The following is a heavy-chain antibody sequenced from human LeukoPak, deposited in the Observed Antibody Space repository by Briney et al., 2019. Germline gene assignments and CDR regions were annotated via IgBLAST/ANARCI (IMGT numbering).Heavy chain of an antibody. CDR1: GFTFSSYW. J-gene: IGHJ6*02. Sequence: AGGSLRPSCAASGFTFSSYWMSWVRQAPGKGLEWVANIKQDGSEKYYVDSVKGRFTISRDNAKNSLYLQMNSLRAEDTAVYYCARDRSGRDYYYYYGMDVWGQGTTVTVSS. D-gene: IGHD3-10*01. CDR2: IKQDGSEK. CDR3: ARDRSGRDYYYYYGMDV. V-gene: IGHV3-7*01.